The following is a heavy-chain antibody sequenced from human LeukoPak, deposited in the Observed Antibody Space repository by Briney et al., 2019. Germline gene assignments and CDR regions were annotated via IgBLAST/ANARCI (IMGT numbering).Heavy chain of an antibody. J-gene: IGHJ6*02. D-gene: IGHD3-10*01. CDR1: GFTFSSYG. CDR2: IWYDGSNK. Sequence: SGGSLRLSCAASGFTFSSYGMHWVRQAPGKGLEWVAVIWYDGSNKYYADSVKGRFTISRDNSKNTLYLQMNSLRAGDTAVYYCASDYCGSGSMWDYYYYGMDVWGQGTTVTVSS. V-gene: IGHV3-33*01. CDR3: ASDYCGSGSMWDYYYYGMDV.